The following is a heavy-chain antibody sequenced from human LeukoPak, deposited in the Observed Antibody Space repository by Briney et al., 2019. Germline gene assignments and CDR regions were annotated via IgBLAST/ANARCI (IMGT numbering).Heavy chain of an antibody. D-gene: IGHD3-10*01. CDR2: IIPIFGTA. V-gene: IGHV1-69*13. CDR1: GYTFSNHG. J-gene: IGHJ4*02. Sequence: SVKVSCKASGYTFSNHGISWVRQAPGQGLEWMGGIIPIFGTANYAQKFQGRVTITADESTSTAYMELSSLRSEDTVVYYCARSNYYGSGSYYNADYWGQGTLVTVSS. CDR3: ARSNYYGSGSYYNADY.